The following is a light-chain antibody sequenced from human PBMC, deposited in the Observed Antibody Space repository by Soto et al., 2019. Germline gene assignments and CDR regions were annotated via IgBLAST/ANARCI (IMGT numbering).Light chain of an antibody. CDR3: MQVLQSPIT. V-gene: IGKV2-28*01. Sequence: EIVMTQSPLXXPVTPGEPAXLSCRSSQSLLHSPGYHYLDWYLQKPGQSPQLLIYLASNRASGVPDRFSGSGSGTDFTLTTSRVEAEDVGVYYCMQVLQSPITFAQGPRLEL. CDR2: LAS. J-gene: IGKJ5*01. CDR1: QSLLHSPGYHY.